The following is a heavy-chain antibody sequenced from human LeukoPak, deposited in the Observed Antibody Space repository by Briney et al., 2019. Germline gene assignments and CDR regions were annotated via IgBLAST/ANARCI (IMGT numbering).Heavy chain of an antibody. D-gene: IGHD2-15*01. CDR2: ISAYNGNT. CDR3: ARGEDIVVVVAATYFEY. V-gene: IGHV1-18*01. Sequence: ASVKVSCKASGYTFTSYGISWVRQAPGQGLEWMGWISAYNGNTNYAQKLQGRVTMTTDTSTSTAYMELRSLRSDDTAVYYCARGEDIVVVVAATYFEYWGQGTLVTVSS. CDR1: GYTFTSYG. J-gene: IGHJ4*02.